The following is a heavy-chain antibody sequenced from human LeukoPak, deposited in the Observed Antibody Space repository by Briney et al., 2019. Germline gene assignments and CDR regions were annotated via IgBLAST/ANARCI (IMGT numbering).Heavy chain of an antibody. V-gene: IGHV4-61*02. CDR1: GGSISSGSYY. CDR2: IYTSGST. D-gene: IGHD3-3*01. Sequence: PSQTPSLTCTVSGGSISSGSYYWSWIRQPAGKGLEWIGRIYTSGSTNYNPSLKSRVTISVDTSKNQFSLKLSSVTVADTAVYYCARDHYDFWSGYYRENWFDPWGQGTLVTVSS. J-gene: IGHJ5*02. CDR3: ARDHYDFWSGYYRENWFDP.